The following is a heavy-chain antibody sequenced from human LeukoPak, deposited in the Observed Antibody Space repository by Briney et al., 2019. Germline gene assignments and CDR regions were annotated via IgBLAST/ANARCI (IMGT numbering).Heavy chain of an antibody. CDR2: IIPIFGTA. D-gene: IGHD3-16*01. CDR1: GGTFSSYA. V-gene: IGHV1-69*05. J-gene: IGHJ6*03. CDR3: ARLRKGRVGEKDNDYYYMDV. Sequence: ASVKVSCKASGGTFSSYAISWVRQAPGQGLEWMGRIIPIFGTANYAQKFQGRVTITTDESTSTAYMELSSLRSEDTAVYYCARLRKGRVGEKDNDYYYMDVWGKGTTVTVSS.